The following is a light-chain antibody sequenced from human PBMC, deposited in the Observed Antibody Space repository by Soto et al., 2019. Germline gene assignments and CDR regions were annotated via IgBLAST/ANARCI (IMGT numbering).Light chain of an antibody. CDR2: AAS. CDR3: LQLYNFSWT. Sequence: ANKLTHSPSSLSAPVGDRIPIXCRASQGIRNDLAWYQQKPGKAPKLLIFAASNLQSGVPSRFSGSGSGTDFTLTISRLQPEDFATYYCLQLYNFSWTFGQGAKVDIK. CDR1: QGIRND. V-gene: IGKV1-6*01. J-gene: IGKJ1*01.